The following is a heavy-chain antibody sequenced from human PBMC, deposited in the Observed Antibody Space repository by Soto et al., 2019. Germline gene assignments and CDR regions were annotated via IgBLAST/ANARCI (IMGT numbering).Heavy chain of an antibody. CDR1: GGTFSSYA. D-gene: IGHD1-1*01. Sequence: QVQLVQSGAEVKKPGSSVKVSCKASGGTFSSYAISWVRQAPGQGLEWMGGIIPIFGTANYEQKFQGRVTITADESTSTAYMELSSLRSEDTAVYYFARRPRNLYYFDYWGQGTLVTVSS. CDR3: ARRPRNLYYFDY. CDR2: IIPIFGTA. V-gene: IGHV1-69*01. J-gene: IGHJ4*02.